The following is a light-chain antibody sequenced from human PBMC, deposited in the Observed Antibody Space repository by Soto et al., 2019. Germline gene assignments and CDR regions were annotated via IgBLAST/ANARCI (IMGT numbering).Light chain of an antibody. CDR2: DAS. CDR1: QSVSSY. V-gene: IGKV3-11*01. CDR3: QQRSNWRT. J-gene: IGKJ1*01. Sequence: EFVLTQSPGTLSLSPGERATLSCRASQSVSSYLAWYQQRPGQAPRLLIYDASNRATGIPARFSGSGSGADFTLTISSLEPEDFAVYYCQQRSNWRTFGQGTKVDIK.